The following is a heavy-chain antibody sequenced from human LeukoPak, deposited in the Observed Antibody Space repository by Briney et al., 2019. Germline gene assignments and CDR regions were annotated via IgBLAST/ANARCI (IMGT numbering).Heavy chain of an antibody. CDR3: VKDQGGVVAGPTAGPFDY. CDR1: GFTFSGFG. CDR2: ISFDGSKE. J-gene: IGHJ4*02. Sequence: GGSLRLSCVPSGFTFSGFGMHWVRQTPGKGLDRVAFISFDGSKEFYPDSVRGRFTVSRDNSRDSLYLQMNSLKSEDTGVYYCVKDQGGVVAGPTAGPFDYWGQGILVTVSA. D-gene: IGHD6-19*01. V-gene: IGHV3-30*02.